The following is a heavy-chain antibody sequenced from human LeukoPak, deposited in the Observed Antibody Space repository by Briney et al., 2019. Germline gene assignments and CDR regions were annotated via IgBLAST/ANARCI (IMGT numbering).Heavy chain of an antibody. CDR3: ARGDDILTGAPYYYYGIDV. J-gene: IGHJ6*04. CDR1: GFTFSSYA. Sequence: GGSLLLSCAAAGFTFSSYAMHWGRQAPGKGLEWVAVISYDGSNKYYADSVKGRFTISRDNSKNTLYLQMNSLRAEDTAVYYCARGDDILTGAPYYYYGIDVWGKGTTVTVSS. D-gene: IGHD3-9*01. V-gene: IGHV3-30*04. CDR2: ISYDGSNK.